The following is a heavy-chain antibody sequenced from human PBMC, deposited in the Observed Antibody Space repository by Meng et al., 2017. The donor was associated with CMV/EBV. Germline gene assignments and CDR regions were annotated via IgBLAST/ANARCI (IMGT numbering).Heavy chain of an antibody. J-gene: IGHJ5*02. CDR2: IIPIFGTA. CDR3: AREGQSGVPAAIYGFWFGP. Sequence: SVKVSCKASGGTFSSYAISWVRQAPGQGLEWMGGIIPIFGTANYAQKFQGRVTITTDESTSTAYMELSSLRSEDTAVYYCAREGQSGVPAAIYGFWFGPWGQGTRVTVSS. V-gene: IGHV1-69*05. CDR1: GGTFSSYA. D-gene: IGHD2-2*02.